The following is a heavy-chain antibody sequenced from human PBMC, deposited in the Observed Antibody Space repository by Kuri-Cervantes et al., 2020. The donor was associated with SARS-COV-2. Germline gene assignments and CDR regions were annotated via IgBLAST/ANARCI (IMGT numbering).Heavy chain of an antibody. J-gene: IGHJ4*02. CDR1: GFTFDDYG. Sequence: GGSLRLSCAASGFTFDDYGMSWVRQAPGKGLEWVSGINWNGGSTGYADSVKGRFTISRDNAKNSLYLQMNSLKTEDTAVYYCTTDLKPWRADYWGQGTLVTVSS. CDR2: INWNGGST. D-gene: IGHD3-3*01. CDR3: TTDLKPWRADY. V-gene: IGHV3-20*04.